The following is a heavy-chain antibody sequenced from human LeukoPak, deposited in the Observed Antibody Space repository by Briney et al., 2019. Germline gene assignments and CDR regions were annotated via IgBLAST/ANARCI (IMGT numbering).Heavy chain of an antibody. CDR3: AKGELPGVYWYFDL. CDR1: GFTFSNAW. J-gene: IGHJ2*01. D-gene: IGHD1-26*01. CDR2: ISGSGGST. Sequence: PGGSLRLSCAASGFTFSNAWMTWVRQAPGKGLEWVSAISGSGGSTYYADSVKGRFTISRDNSKNTLYLQMNSLRAEDTAVYYCAKGELPGVYWYFDLWGRGTLVTVSS. V-gene: IGHV3-23*01.